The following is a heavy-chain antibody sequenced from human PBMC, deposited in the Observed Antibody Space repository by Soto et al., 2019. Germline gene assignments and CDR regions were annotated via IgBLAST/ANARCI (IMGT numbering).Heavy chain of an antibody. CDR2: IYWNDDR. V-gene: IGHV2-5*01. J-gene: IGHJ6*02. CDR1: GFSLTTGGVG. D-gene: IGHD2-21*01. CDR3: IYRRASWDYHGLDV. Sequence: QFTLKESGPTLVEPTQTLTLTCSFSGFSLTTGGVGVGWIRQPPGSSPEWLAVIYWNDDRRRSPSLEHRLTITKDTSKNQVILTLTNVDPVDPATYYCIYRRASWDYHGLDVWGQGTPVTVSS.